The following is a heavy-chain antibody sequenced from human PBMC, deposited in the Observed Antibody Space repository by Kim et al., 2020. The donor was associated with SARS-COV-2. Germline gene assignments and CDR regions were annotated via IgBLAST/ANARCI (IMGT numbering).Heavy chain of an antibody. Sequence: GGSLRLSCAASGFTFSSYWMSWVRQAPGKGLEWVATIKQDGSEKNYVDSVKGRFTVSRDNAKNSLYLQMNNLRPDETAVYYCATGIAFDIWGLGTMVTVS. J-gene: IGHJ3*02. CDR1: GFTFSSYW. CDR3: ATGIAFDI. CDR2: IKQDGSEK. V-gene: IGHV3-7*01.